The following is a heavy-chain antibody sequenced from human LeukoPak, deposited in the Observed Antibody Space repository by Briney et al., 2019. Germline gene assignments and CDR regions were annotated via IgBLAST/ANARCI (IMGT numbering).Heavy chain of an antibody. V-gene: IGHV3-74*01. CDR2: INSDGSNT. Sequence: PGGSEALSCAASGFAFSSHWMHWVRQVPGKGLVWVSRINSDGSNTIYADSVEGRVTISRDNAKNTLYLQMNSLRAEDTAVYYCTRDLMDYDYGDKGGNYWGQGTQVASAS. J-gene: IGHJ4*02. CDR3: TRDLMDYDYGDKGGNY. D-gene: IGHD4-23*01. CDR1: GFAFSSHW.